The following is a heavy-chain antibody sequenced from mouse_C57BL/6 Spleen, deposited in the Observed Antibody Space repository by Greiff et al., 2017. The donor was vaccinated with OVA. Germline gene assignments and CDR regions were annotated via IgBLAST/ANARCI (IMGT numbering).Heavy chain of an antibody. CDR2: INPSNGGT. CDR3: ARDLIYYYGSSYWYFDV. J-gene: IGHJ1*03. D-gene: IGHD1-1*01. CDR1: GYAFSSYW. V-gene: IGHV1-53*01. Sequence: VQLQQSGAELVKPGASVKISCKASGYAFSSYWMNWVKQRPGQGLEWIGNINPSNGGTNYNEKFKSKATLTVDKSSSTAYMQLSSLTSEDSAVYYCARDLIYYYGSSYWYFDVWGTGTTVTVSS.